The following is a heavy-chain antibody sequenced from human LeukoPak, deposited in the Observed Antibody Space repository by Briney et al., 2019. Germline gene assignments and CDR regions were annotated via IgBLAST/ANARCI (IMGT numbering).Heavy chain of an antibody. CDR1: GGSISSYY. J-gene: IGHJ5*02. V-gene: IGHV4-59*01. D-gene: IGHD6-19*01. CDR2: IYYSGST. CDR3: ARADSSGWNNWFDP. Sequence: SETLSLTCTVSGGSISSYYWSWIRQPPGKGLEWSGYIYYSGSTNYNPSLKSRVTISVDTSKNQFSLKLSSVTAADTAVYYCARADSSGWNNWFDPWGQGTLVTVSS.